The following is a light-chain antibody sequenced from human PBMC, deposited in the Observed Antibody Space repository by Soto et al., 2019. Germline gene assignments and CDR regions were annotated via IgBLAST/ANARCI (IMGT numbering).Light chain of an antibody. CDR3: QQYNDWPLT. V-gene: IGKV3-15*01. J-gene: IGKJ1*01. Sequence: EIVMTQSPATLSVSPGERATLSCRASQAVRSNIAWYQQKPGQAPRLVIYGSSTRATGFPARFSGSGSGTEFTLTISSLQSEDFALYYCQQYNDWPLTFGQGPRVEIK. CDR1: QAVRSN. CDR2: GSS.